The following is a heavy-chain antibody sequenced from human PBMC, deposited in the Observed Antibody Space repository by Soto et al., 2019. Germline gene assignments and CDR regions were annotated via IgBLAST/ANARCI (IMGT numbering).Heavy chain of an antibody. CDR3: ARAFCTNGVCYYFFDY. Sequence: ASVKVSCKASGYTFTSYDINWVRQATGQGLEWMGWMNPNSGNTGYAQKFQGRVTTTRNTSISTAYMELSSLRSEDTAVYYCARAFCTNGVCYYFFDYWGHGTLVTVSS. CDR1: GYTFTSYD. V-gene: IGHV1-8*01. J-gene: IGHJ4*01. CDR2: MNPNSGNT. D-gene: IGHD2-8*01.